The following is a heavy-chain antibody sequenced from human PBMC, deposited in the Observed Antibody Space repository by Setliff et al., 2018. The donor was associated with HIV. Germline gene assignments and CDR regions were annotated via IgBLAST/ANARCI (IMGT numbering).Heavy chain of an antibody. CDR3: ASSTRKSFDFWTDSRTTNPPYYFDY. V-gene: IGHV4-31*03. J-gene: IGHJ4*02. Sequence: SETLSLTCSVSGASVVSGGYYWSWIRQHPEKGLEWIGYIYYSGTTTYNPSLRSRVTISLDTSLNQFSLKVNSVTAADTAVYYCASSTRKSFDFWTDSRTTNPPYYFDYWGQGTLVTVSS. CDR1: GASVVSGGYY. CDR2: IYYSGTT. D-gene: IGHD3-3*01.